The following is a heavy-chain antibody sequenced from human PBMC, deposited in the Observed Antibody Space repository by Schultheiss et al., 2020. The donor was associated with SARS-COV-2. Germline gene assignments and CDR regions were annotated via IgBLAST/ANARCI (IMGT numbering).Heavy chain of an antibody. D-gene: IGHD2-15*01. J-gene: IGHJ4*02. Sequence: GGSLRLSCAASGFTVSSNYMSWVRQAPGKGLEWVSVIYSGGSTYYADSVKGRFTISRDNAKNSLYLQMNSLRAEDTAVYYCARDGPPPVVGLLDYWGQGTLVTVSS. CDR3: ARDGPPPVVGLLDY. V-gene: IGHV3-53*01. CDR1: GFTVSSNY. CDR2: IYSGGST.